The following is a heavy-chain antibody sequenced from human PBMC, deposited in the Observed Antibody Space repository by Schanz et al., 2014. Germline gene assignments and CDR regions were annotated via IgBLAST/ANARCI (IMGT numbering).Heavy chain of an antibody. CDR3: AKGMGYCSGGTCYDCYYYGLDV. CDR1: GFTFNSYA. Sequence: DVQLLESGGGLVQPGGSLRLSCAASGFTFNSYAMTWVRQAPGKGLEWVSSISHSGGSKYYADSVKGRFTISRDNSENTRYLQMNSLSADDTAVFYCAKGMGYCSGGTCYDCYYYGLDVWGQGTTVTVSS. CDR2: ISHSGGSK. D-gene: IGHD2-15*01. V-gene: IGHV3-23*01. J-gene: IGHJ6*02.